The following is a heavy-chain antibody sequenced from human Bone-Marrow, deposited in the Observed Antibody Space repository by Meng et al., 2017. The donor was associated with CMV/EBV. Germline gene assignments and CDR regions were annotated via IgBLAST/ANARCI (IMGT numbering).Heavy chain of an antibody. CDR3: ARDVCGGDCPFDY. V-gene: IGHV4-31*03. D-gene: IGHD2-21*01. CDR2: IYYSGST. Sequence: SETLSLTCTVSGGSISSGGYYWSWIRQHPGKGLEWIGYIYYSGSTYYNPSLKSRVTISVDTSKNQFSLKLSSVTAADTAVYYCARDVCGGDCPFDYCGQGTLVTVSS. CDR1: GGSISSGGYY. J-gene: IGHJ4*02.